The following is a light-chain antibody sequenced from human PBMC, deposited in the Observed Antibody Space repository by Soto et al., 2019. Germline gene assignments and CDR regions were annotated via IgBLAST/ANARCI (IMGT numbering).Light chain of an antibody. Sequence: QSALTQPASVSGSPGQSITISCTGTSSDVGGYNYVSWYQQHPGKAPKLMIYDVSNRPSGVSNRFSGSKSGNTASLTISGLQAKDDADYYCSSYTSSSTLVVFGGGTELTVL. J-gene: IGLJ2*01. CDR3: SSYTSSSTLVV. V-gene: IGLV2-14*01. CDR2: DVS. CDR1: SSDVGGYNY.